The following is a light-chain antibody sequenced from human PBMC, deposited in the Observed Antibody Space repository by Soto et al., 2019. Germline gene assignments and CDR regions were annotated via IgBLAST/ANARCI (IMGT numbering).Light chain of an antibody. V-gene: IGLV2-14*01. CDR1: SSDVGGYNY. Sequence: QSALTQPASVSGSPGQSITISCTGTSSDVGGYNYVSWYQQNPGTAPKVMIYEVSNRPSGVSNRFSGSKSGNTASLTISGLQAGDGADYYCSSYTTTGTPVFGGGTKLTAL. J-gene: IGLJ3*02. CDR3: SSYTTTGTPV. CDR2: EVS.